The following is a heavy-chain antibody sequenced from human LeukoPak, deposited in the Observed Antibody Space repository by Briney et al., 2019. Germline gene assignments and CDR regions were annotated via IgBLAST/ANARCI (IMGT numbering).Heavy chain of an antibody. Sequence: GGSLRLSCAPSGFTFSDNSMNGVRQAPGRGREWVSSIINISSYIYYADSVKGQFTISRDNAKNSLYLQMNSLKAEDTAVYYCASDSSNSSSWHFRWAFDYWGQGTLVTVSS. J-gene: IGHJ4*02. V-gene: IGHV3-21*01. CDR1: GFTFSDNS. CDR3: ASDSSNSSSWHFRWAFDY. D-gene: IGHD6-13*01. CDR2: IINISSYI.